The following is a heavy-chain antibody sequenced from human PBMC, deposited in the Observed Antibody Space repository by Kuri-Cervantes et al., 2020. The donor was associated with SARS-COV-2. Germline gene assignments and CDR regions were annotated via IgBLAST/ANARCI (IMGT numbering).Heavy chain of an antibody. J-gene: IGHJ1*01. D-gene: IGHD3-10*01. CDR2: INPNSGGT. V-gene: IGHV1-2*02. CDR3: ARDGSKGKYFQH. Sequence: ASVKVSCKASGYTFTGYYMHWVRQAPGQGLEWMGWINPNSGGTNYAQKFQGRATMTRDTSISTAYMELSRLRSDDTAVYYCARDGSKGKYFQHWGQGTLVTVSS. CDR1: GYTFTGYY.